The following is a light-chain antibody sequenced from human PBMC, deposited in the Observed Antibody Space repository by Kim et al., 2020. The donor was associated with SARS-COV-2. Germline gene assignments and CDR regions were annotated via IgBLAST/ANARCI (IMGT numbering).Light chain of an antibody. Sequence: PGERATLSCRASQSVSSSYLAWYQQKPGQAPRLLIYGASSRATGIPDRFSGSGSGTDFTLTISRLEPEDVAVYYCQHYGDSLPITFGQGTRLEIK. CDR2: GAS. V-gene: IGKV3-20*01. CDR1: QSVSSSY. CDR3: QHYGDSLPIT. J-gene: IGKJ5*01.